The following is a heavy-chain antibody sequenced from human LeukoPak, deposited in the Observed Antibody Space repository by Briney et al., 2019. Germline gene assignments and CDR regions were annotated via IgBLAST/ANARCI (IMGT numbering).Heavy chain of an antibody. Sequence: SETLSLTCTVPGDSIRSSSYYWGWIRHPPGKGLEWFGSIYYSGSTYSNPSLKSRVTISVDTSKNQFSLKLSSVTAADTAVYYCARKTRYCSTGRCNWDAWGQGILVTASS. CDR1: GDSIRSSSYY. CDR2: IYYSGST. J-gene: IGHJ5*02. CDR3: ARKTRYCSTGRCNWDA. V-gene: IGHV4-39*07. D-gene: IGHD2-15*01.